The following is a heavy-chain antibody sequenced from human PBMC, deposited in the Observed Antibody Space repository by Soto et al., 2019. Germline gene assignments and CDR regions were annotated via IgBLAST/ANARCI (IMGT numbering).Heavy chain of an antibody. V-gene: IGHV3-23*01. CDR3: AKARAQYYDFWSGYPVDY. D-gene: IGHD3-3*01. J-gene: IGHJ4*02. Sequence: GGSLRLSCAASGFNFSSYAMSWVRQAPGRGLEWVSAISGSGGSTYYADSVKGRFTISRDNSKNTLYLQMNSLRAEDTAVYYCAKARAQYYDFWSGYPVDYWGQGTLVTVSS. CDR1: GFNFSSYA. CDR2: ISGSGGST.